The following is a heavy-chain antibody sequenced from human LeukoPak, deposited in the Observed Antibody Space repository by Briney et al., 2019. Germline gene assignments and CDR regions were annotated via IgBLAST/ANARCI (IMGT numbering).Heavy chain of an antibody. V-gene: IGHV1-2*02. J-gene: IGHJ4*02. Sequence: GASVKVSCKASGYTFTGHHIHWVRQAPGQGLEWMGWINPNSGGTNYAQKFQGRVTMTRDTSISTADMELSSLRSDDTAVYYCARDVVGTAVAASLFPLDYWGQGTLVTVSS. CDR1: GYTFTGHH. D-gene: IGHD6-19*01. CDR2: INPNSGGT. CDR3: ARDVVGTAVAASLFPLDY.